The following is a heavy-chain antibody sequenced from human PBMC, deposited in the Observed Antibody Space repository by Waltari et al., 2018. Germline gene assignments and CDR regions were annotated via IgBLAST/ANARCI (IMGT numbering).Heavy chain of an antibody. CDR2: ISWNSGSI. J-gene: IGHJ4*02. V-gene: IGHV3-9*01. CDR3: AKRAYDSSGPLDY. CDR1: GCTFNDYA. Sequence: EVQLVESGVGLVQPGRSLILSCAASGCTFNDYAIYWFRQAPGKGLEWVSGISWNSGSIGYADSVKGRFTISRDNAKNSLYLQMNSLRAEDTALYYCAKRAYDSSGPLDYWGQGTLVTVSS. D-gene: IGHD3-22*01.